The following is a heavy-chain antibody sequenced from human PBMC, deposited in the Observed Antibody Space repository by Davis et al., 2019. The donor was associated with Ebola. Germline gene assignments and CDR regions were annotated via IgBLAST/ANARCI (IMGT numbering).Heavy chain of an antibody. CDR2: MEHSGNT. CDR3: ARGQSGSDYSLWQY. Sequence: MPGGSLRLSCAASGFTVSSNYMSWIRQPPGKGLEWIGEMEHSGNTNYNPSLKSRVTISIDTSKKQISLNLTSVTAADTAVYYCARGQSGSDYSLWQYWGQGTLVTVSS. V-gene: IGHV4-34*01. D-gene: IGHD3-10*01. J-gene: IGHJ4*02. CDR1: GFTVSSNY.